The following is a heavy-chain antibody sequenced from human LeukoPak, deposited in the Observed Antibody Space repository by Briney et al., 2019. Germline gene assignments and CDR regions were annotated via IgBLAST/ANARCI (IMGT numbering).Heavy chain of an antibody. CDR3: ARHLLYDSSGYYYGTLDY. CDR2: IDPSDSYT. CDR1: GYSFTSYW. V-gene: IGHV5-10-1*04. D-gene: IGHD3-22*01. J-gene: IGHJ4*02. Sequence: GESLKISCKSSGYSFTSYWISWVRQIPGKGLEWMGRIDPSDSYTRYSPSFQGQVTISADKSISTAYLQWSSLKASDTAMYYCARHLLYDSSGYYYGTLDYWGQGTLVTVSS.